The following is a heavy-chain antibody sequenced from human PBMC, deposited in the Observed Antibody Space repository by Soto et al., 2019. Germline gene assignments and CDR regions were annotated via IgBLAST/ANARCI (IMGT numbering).Heavy chain of an antibody. Sequence: GGSLRLSCAASGFTFSSYAMHWVRQAPGKGLEWVAVISYDGSNKYYADSVKGRFTISRGNSKNTLYLQMNSLRAEDTAVYYCAKVESRVVTLNYFDYWGQGTLVTVSS. CDR1: GFTFSSYA. V-gene: IGHV3-30*04. CDR2: ISYDGSNK. CDR3: AKVESRVVTLNYFDY. J-gene: IGHJ4*02. D-gene: IGHD2-21*02.